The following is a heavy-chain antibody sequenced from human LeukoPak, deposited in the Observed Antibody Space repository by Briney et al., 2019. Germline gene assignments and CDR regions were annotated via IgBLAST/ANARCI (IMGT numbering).Heavy chain of an antibody. CDR2: IGISSGNT. D-gene: IGHD1-1*01. CDR1: GFIFGDNW. CDR3: ARDHNYAFDN. V-gene: IGHV3-11*06. J-gene: IGHJ4*02. Sequence: GGSLTLSCVASGFIFGDNWMGWVRQAPGKGLEWISYIGISSGNTKYADSVKGRFTISGDSAKSSLYLQMNSLRVEDTAVYYCARDHNYAFDNWGQGTLVTVSS.